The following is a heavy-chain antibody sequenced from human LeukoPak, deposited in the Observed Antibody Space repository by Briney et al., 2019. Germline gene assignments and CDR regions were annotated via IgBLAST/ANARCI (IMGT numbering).Heavy chain of an antibody. CDR1: GGTFSSYA. J-gene: IGHJ4*02. V-gene: IGHV1-69*06. CDR3: ARRAGGYSHPYDY. CDR2: IIPIFGTA. Sequence: RASVKVSCKASGGTFSSYAISWLRQAPGQGLEWMGGIIPIFGTANYAQKFQGRVTITADKSTSTAYMELSSLRAEDTAVYYCARRAGGYSHPYDYWGQGVLVTVSS. D-gene: IGHD4-23*01.